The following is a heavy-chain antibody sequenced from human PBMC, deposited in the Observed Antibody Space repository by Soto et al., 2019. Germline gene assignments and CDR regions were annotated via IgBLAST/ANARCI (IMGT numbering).Heavy chain of an antibody. CDR2: MNDKGNI. V-gene: IGHV4-34*01. CDR1: GGSFSRYH. Sequence: QVQLQQWGAGLLKPSETLSLTCAVYGGSFSRYHWSWIRQPPGKGLEWIGEMNDKGNINYNPSLKRXVAXSLDTSKNQFSLKLTSVTAADTAVYYCARGGRRYSAYDYGYWGQGTPVTVSS. J-gene: IGHJ4*02. D-gene: IGHD5-12*01. CDR3: ARGGRRYSAYDYGY.